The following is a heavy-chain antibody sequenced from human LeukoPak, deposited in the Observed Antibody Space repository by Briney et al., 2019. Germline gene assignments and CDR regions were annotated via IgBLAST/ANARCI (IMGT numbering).Heavy chain of an antibody. J-gene: IGHJ4*02. CDR3: VRDKDWGFDS. CDR1: GFTFTSYT. D-gene: IGHD7-27*01. V-gene: IGHV3-48*01. Sequence: GGSLRLSCAASGFTFTSYTMNWVRQAPGKGLEWVSHIGTGTSTVGYADSIKGRFTISRDNAKNSADLQMSSLRVDDSAVYYCVRDKDWGFDSWGQGTLVTVSS. CDR2: IGTGTSTV.